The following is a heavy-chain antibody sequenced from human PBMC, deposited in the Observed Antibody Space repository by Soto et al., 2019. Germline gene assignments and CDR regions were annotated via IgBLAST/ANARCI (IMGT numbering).Heavy chain of an antibody. CDR3: AASIFYYGMDV. J-gene: IGHJ6*02. Sequence: GESLKISCKGSGYTFTNYWIGWVRQMPGKGPEWMGIIYPGDSDTKYNPSFQGQVTISADKSITNTYLQWSSLKASDTAIYYCAASIFYYGMDVWGQGTTVTVSS. V-gene: IGHV5-51*01. CDR2: IYPGDSDT. CDR1: GYTFTNYW.